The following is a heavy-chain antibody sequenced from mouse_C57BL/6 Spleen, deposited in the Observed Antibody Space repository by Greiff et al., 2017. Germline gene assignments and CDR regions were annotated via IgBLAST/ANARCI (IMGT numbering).Heavy chain of an antibody. CDR1: GYAFSSSW. V-gene: IGHV1-82*01. D-gene: IGHD1-1*01. Sequence: QVQLQQSGPELVKPGASVKISCKASGYAFSSSWMNWVKQRPGKGLEWIGRIYPGDGDTNYNGKFKGKATLTADKSSSTAYMPLSSLTSEDSAVYFCARIYYYGSSDYFDYWGQGTTLTVSS. J-gene: IGHJ2*01. CDR3: ARIYYYGSSDYFDY. CDR2: IYPGDGDT.